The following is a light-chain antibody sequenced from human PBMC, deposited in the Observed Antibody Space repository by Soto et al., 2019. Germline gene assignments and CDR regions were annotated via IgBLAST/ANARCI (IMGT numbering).Light chain of an antibody. V-gene: IGLV2-18*02. CDR2: EVS. CDR1: SSDVGSYNR. J-gene: IGLJ1*01. CDR3: SSYTSSSTYV. Sequence: QSALTQPPSVSGSPGQSVTISCTGTSSDVGSYNRVSWYQQPPGTAPKLMISEVSNRPSGVPDRFPGSKSANTASLTISGLQAEDEADYYCSSYTSSSTYVFGTGTKLTVL.